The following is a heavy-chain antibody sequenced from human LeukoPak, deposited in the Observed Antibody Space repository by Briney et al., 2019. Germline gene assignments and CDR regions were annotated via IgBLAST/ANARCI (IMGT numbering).Heavy chain of an antibody. CDR2: IYPGDSDT. V-gene: IGHV5-51*01. J-gene: IGHJ5*02. Sequence: GESLKISCKGSGYSFTSYWIGWVRQMPGKGLEWTGNIYPGDSDTRYSPSFQGQVTISADKSISTAYLQWSSLKASDTAMYYCARLSGYSSFVLGYNWFDPWGQGTLVTVSS. CDR1: GYSFTSYW. CDR3: ARLSGYSSFVLGYNWFDP. D-gene: IGHD6-13*01.